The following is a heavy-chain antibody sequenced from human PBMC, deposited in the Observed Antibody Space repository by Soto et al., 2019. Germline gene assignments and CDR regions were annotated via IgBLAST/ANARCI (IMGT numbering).Heavy chain of an antibody. D-gene: IGHD6-13*01. CDR3: AIDWWEDPAGKEPVSQFYY. J-gene: IGHJ4*02. CDR1: GFAFSNYG. Sequence: QVHLVESGGGVVQPGRSLTLSCTASGFAFSNYGIHWVRQAPGRGLEWVAFIWSDGTKKFYAGSVRGRFTISRDNSKNTRYLQMNSLRAEDTAVYYCAIDWWEDPAGKEPVSQFYYWGQGTLVTVSS. V-gene: IGHV3-33*01. CDR2: IWSDGTKK.